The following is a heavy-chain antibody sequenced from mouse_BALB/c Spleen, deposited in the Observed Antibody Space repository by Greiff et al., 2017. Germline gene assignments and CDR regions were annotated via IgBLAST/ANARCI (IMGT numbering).Heavy chain of an antibody. Sequence: QVQLQQSGAELVRPGSSVKISCKASGYAFSSYWLNWVKQRPGQGLEWIGQIYPGDGDTNYNGKFKGKATLTADKSSSTAYMQLSSLTSEDSAVYFGARWGYGSSYQSYWYFDVGGAGTTVTVSS. CDR1: GYAFSSYW. J-gene: IGHJ1*01. V-gene: IGHV1-80*01. D-gene: IGHD1-1*01. CDR2: IYPGDGDT. CDR3: ARWGYGSSYQSYWYFDV.